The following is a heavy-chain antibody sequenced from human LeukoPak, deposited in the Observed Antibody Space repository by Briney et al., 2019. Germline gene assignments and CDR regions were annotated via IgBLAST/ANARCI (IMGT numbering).Heavy chain of an antibody. J-gene: IGHJ6*03. CDR2: IYYSGST. V-gene: IGHV4-59*01. Sequence: SETLSLTCTVSGGSINSFYWSWIRQPPGGGLEWIGYIYYSGSTNYNPSLKSRVTMSVDASKNQFSLWLSSVTAADTAVYYCARLARLTLIRGVTGYYSLDVWGRGSKVSVSS. CDR3: ARLARLTLIRGVTGYYSLDV. D-gene: IGHD3-10*01. CDR1: GGSINSFY.